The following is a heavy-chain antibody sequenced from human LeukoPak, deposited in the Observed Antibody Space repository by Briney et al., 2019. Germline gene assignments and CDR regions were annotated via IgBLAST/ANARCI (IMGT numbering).Heavy chain of an antibody. V-gene: IGHV1-18*01. CDR3: ARDGQWLAKYYYYYYMDV. Sequence: GASVKVSCKASGYTFTSYGISWVRQAPGQGLEWMGWISAYNGNTNYAQKLQGRVTMTTDTSTSTAYMELRSLRSDDTAVYYCARDGQWLAKYYYYYYMDVWGKGTTVTVSS. J-gene: IGHJ6*03. D-gene: IGHD6-19*01. CDR1: GYTFTSYG. CDR2: ISAYNGNT.